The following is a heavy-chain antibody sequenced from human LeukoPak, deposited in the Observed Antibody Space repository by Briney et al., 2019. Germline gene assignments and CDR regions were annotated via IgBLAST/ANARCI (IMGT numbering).Heavy chain of an antibody. Sequence: GGSLRLSCAASGFTFSSYAMSWVCQAPGKGLEWVSAISGSGGSTYYADSVKGRFTISRDNSKNTLYLQMNSLRAEDTAVYYCAKSGSGFDGYYFDYWGQGTLVTVSS. V-gene: IGHV3-23*01. CDR2: ISGSGGST. CDR1: GFTFSSYA. CDR3: AKSGSGFDGYYFDY. J-gene: IGHJ4*02. D-gene: IGHD3-3*01.